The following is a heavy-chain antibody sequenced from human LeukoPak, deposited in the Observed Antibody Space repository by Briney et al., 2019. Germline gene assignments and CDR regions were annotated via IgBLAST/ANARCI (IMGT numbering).Heavy chain of an antibody. CDR1: GFTFSSYA. J-gene: IGHJ4*02. V-gene: IGHV3-23*01. CDR3: AKPFLLSMVRGDTFDY. Sequence: PGGSLRLSCAASGFTFSSYAMSWVRQAPGKGLEWVSAISGSGGSTYYADSVKGRFTISRDNSKNTLYLQMNSLRAEDTAVYYCAKPFLLSMVRGDTFDYWGQGTLVTVSS. D-gene: IGHD3-10*01. CDR2: ISGSGGST.